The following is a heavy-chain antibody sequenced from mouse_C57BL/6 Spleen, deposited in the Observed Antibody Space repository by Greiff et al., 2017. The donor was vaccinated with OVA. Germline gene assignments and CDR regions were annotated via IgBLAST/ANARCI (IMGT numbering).Heavy chain of an antibody. CDR3: ARRREYYYAMDY. V-gene: IGHV1-80*01. Sequence: QVHVKQSGAELVKPGASVKISCKASGYAFSSYWMNWVKQRPGKGLEWIGQIYPGDGDTNYNGKFKGKATLTADKSSSTAYMQLSSLTSEDSAVYFCARRREYYYAMDYWGQGTSVTVSS. CDR2: IYPGDGDT. J-gene: IGHJ4*01. CDR1: GYAFSSYW.